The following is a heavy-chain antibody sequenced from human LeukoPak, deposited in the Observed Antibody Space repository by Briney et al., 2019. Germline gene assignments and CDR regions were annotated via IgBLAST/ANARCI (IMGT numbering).Heavy chain of an antibody. D-gene: IGHD3-3*01. J-gene: IGHJ4*02. CDR1: GYTFTGYY. CDR3: ARAPFTIFGVVTEYDY. CDR2: INPNSGGT. Sequence: ASVKVSCKASGYTFTGYYMHWVRQAPGQGLEWMGWINPNSGGTNYAQKFQGRVTITRDTSASTAYMELSSLRSEDMAVYYCARAPFTIFGVVTEYDYWGQGTLVTVSS. V-gene: IGHV1-2*02.